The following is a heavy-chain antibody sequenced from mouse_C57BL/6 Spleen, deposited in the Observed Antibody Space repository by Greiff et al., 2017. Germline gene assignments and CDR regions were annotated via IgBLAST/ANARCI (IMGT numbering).Heavy chain of an antibody. V-gene: IGHV2-2*01. CDR2: IWSGGST. Sequence: QVQLQQSGPGLVTPSQSLSITCTVSGFSLTSYGVHWVRQPPGKGLEWLVVIWSGGSTAYNSALISRLSISKDTAKSQVFFKMNSLQADDTAMYYCAIKGSNEEDYGRDYWGQGTPVTVSA. D-gene: IGHD2-5*01. J-gene: IGHJ4*01. CDR1: GFSLTSYG. CDR3: AIKGSNEEDYGRDY.